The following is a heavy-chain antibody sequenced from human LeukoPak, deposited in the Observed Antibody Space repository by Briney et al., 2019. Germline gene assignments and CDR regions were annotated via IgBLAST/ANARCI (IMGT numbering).Heavy chain of an antibody. V-gene: IGHV4-59*01. CDR1: GGSISSYY. CDR3: ARGEARYYDILTGYYTEPFDY. D-gene: IGHD3-9*01. Sequence: SETLSLTCTVSGGSISSYYWSWIRQPPGKGLEWIGYIYYSGSTNYNPSLKSRVTISVDTSKNQFSLKLSSVTAADTAVYYFARGEARYYDILTGYYTEPFDYWGQGTLVTVSS. J-gene: IGHJ4*02. CDR2: IYYSGST.